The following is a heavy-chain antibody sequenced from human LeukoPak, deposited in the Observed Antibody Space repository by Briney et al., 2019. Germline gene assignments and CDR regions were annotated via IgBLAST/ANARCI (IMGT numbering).Heavy chain of an antibody. Sequence: SETLSLTCTVSGGSISSYYWSWIRQPPGKGLEWIGYIYYSGSTNYNPSLKSRVTISVDTSKNQFSLKLSSVTAADTAVYYCARGDPLGDFDYWGQGTLVTVSS. J-gene: IGHJ4*02. CDR1: GGSISSYY. V-gene: IGHV4-59*01. CDR3: ARGDPLGDFDY. CDR2: IYYSGST. D-gene: IGHD1-26*01.